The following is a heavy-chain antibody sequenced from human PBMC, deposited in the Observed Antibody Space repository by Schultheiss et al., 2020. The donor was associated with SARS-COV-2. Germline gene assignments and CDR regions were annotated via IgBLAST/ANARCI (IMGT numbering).Heavy chain of an antibody. J-gene: IGHJ4*02. Sequence: GGSLRLSCAASGFTFSSYAMHWVRQAPGKGLEWVAVISYDGSNKYYADSVKGRFTISRDNSRNTMYMQMKSVRAEDTAVYYCARDLVYSRSAPDYWGQGTLVTVSS. V-gene: IGHV3-30*04. CDR3: ARDLVYSRSAPDY. D-gene: IGHD2-8*01. CDR2: ISYDGSNK. CDR1: GFTFSSYA.